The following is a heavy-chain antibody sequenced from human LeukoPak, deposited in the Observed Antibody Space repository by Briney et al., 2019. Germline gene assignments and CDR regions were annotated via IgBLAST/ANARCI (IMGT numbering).Heavy chain of an antibody. CDR3: ARDLVTVTKGFDI. CDR1: ADSFSSHY. J-gene: IGHJ3*02. CDR2: ISYIGST. V-gene: IGHV4-59*11. D-gene: IGHD4-17*01. Sequence: SETLSLTCAVSADSFSSHYWTWIRQPPGKGLEWIGYISYIGSTNYNPSLKSRVTISIDTSKNQFSLKLTSVTAADTAVYYCARDLVTVTKGFDIWGQGTMVSVSS.